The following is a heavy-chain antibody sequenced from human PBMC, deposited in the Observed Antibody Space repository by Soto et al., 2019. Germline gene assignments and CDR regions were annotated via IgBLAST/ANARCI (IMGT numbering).Heavy chain of an antibody. Sequence: GASVEVSWAASGGTFSSCAISCVRQAPGQGLEWMGGIIPIFGTANYAQKFQGRVTITADESTSTAYMELSSLRSEDTAVYYCARDDYCSSTSCYTDWFDPWGQGTLVTVSS. J-gene: IGHJ5*02. V-gene: IGHV1-69*13. CDR3: ARDDYCSSTSCYTDWFDP. CDR1: GGTFSSCA. CDR2: IIPIFGTA. D-gene: IGHD2-2*02.